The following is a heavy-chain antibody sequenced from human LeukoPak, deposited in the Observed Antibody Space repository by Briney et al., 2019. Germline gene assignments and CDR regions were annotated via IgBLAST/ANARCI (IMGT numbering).Heavy chain of an antibody. CDR1: GGSISSGSYY. Sequence: SQTLSLTCTVSGGSISSGSYYWSWHRQPAGKGLEWIVRIYTSGSTNYNPSLKSRVTISVDTSKNQFSLKLSSVTAADTAVYYCARDLVYWGQGTLVTVSS. D-gene: IGHD1-26*01. V-gene: IGHV4-61*02. CDR3: ARDLVY. J-gene: IGHJ4*02. CDR2: IYTSGST.